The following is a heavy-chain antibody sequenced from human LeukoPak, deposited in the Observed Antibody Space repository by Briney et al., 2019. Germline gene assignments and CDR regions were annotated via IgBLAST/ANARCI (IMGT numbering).Heavy chain of an antibody. CDR3: ARWATSFNL. J-gene: IGHJ4*02. Sequence: GGSLRLSCAASGFTFSDYWMSWVRQAPGKGLAWVANIKQDGSQVQYVDSVTGRFTISRDNAKNSLSLQMNSLRAEDTAVYYCARWATSFNLWGQGSLVTVSS. D-gene: IGHD1-26*01. V-gene: IGHV3-7*01. CDR1: GFTFSDYW. CDR2: IKQDGSQV.